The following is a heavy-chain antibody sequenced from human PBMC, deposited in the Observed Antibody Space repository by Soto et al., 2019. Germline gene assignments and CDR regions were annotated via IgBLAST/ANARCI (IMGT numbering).Heavy chain of an antibody. Sequence: ASVKVSCKASGYTFTSYYMHWVRQAPGQGLEWMGITNPSGGSTSYAQKFQGRVTMTRDTSTSTVYMELSSLRSEDTAVYYCASLGGDLIAVAGNNWFDPWGQGTLVTVSS. CDR3: ASLGGDLIAVAGNNWFDP. J-gene: IGHJ5*02. CDR2: TNPSGGST. V-gene: IGHV1-46*01. D-gene: IGHD6-19*01. CDR1: GYTFTSYY.